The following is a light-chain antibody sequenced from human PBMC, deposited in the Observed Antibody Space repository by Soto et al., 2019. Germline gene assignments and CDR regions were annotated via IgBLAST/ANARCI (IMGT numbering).Light chain of an antibody. V-gene: IGKV3-11*01. CDR1: QSVSSS. J-gene: IGKJ1*01. CDR2: SGY. Sequence: FVVTQSPDTLSLSPGETATLSCRASQSVSSSVAWYQHQPGQSPRLVVYSGYKRSAGIPARFSGSGSGTDFTLTITSLENDDFAVYYCQQRYSWIRVFGPGTKVEVK. CDR3: QQRYSWIRV.